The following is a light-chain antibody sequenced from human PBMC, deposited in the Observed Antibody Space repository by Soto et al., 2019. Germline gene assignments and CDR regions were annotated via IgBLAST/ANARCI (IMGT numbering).Light chain of an antibody. CDR3: HQRSNWLIT. CDR1: QSVDIN. J-gene: IGKJ5*01. V-gene: IGKV3-11*01. Sequence: IVLTQSPATLYVSPGERVTLSCRASQSVDINLAWYQQKPGQAPRLLIYGASYRATGIPSRFSGSGSGTDFTLTSSSLEPEDFAVYYCHQRSNWLITFGQGTRLEVK. CDR2: GAS.